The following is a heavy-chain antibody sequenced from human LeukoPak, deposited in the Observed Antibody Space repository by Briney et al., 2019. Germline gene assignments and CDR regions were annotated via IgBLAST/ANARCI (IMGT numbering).Heavy chain of an antibody. V-gene: IGHV4-61*01. CDR3: ARGGPYSGIDY. CDR1: GASVSSASY. Sequence: SETLSLTCTVSGASVSSASYWTWIRQPPGKGVEWIAHIYNGVNTNYNPSLKSRVTISVDTSKNQFSLRLNSVTAADTAVYYCARGGPYSGIDYWGQGTLVTVSS. D-gene: IGHD1-26*01. CDR2: IYNGVNT. J-gene: IGHJ4*02.